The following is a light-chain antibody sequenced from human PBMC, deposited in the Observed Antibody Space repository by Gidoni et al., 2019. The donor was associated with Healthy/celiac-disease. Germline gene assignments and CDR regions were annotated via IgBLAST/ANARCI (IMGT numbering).Light chain of an antibody. Sequence: EIVLTQSPGTLSLSPGDRATLSCRASQSVSSSYLAWYQQTPGQAPRLLIYGASSGSGTDVTLTISRLEPEDFAVYYCQQYGSSPRTFXXXTKVEIK. CDR2: GAS. CDR3: QQYGSSPRT. CDR1: QSVSSSY. J-gene: IGKJ1*01. V-gene: IGKV3-20*01.